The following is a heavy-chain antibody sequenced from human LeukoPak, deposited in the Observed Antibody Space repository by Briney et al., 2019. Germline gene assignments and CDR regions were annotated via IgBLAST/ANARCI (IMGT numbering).Heavy chain of an antibody. Sequence: GGSLRLSCAASGFNVSSNYMSWVRQAPGKGLEWVSVIYRGGTTYYAESVKGRFTISRDNSKNTLYLQMNSLRAEDTAVYYCARRGEWPNAFDIWGQGTVVTVSS. V-gene: IGHV3-53*01. D-gene: IGHD3-16*01. CDR2: IYRGGTT. CDR3: ARRGEWPNAFDI. CDR1: GFNVSSNY. J-gene: IGHJ3*02.